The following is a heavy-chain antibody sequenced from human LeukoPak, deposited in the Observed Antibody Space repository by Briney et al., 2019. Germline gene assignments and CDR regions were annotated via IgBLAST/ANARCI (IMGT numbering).Heavy chain of an antibody. CDR1: GGSISSYY. D-gene: IGHD3-3*01. J-gene: IGHJ4*02. CDR2: IYYSGST. Sequence: SETLSLTCSVSGGSISSYYWSWIRQPPGKGLEWIGYIYYSGSTKYNPSLKSRVTISVDTSKNQFSLKLSSVTAADTAVYYCARGYYDFWSGYYGPIDYWGQGTLVTVSS. CDR3: ARGYYDFWSGYYGPIDY. V-gene: IGHV4-59*12.